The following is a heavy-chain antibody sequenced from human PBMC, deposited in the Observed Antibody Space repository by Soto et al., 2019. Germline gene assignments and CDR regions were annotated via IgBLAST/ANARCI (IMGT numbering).Heavy chain of an antibody. Sequence: QVQLVQSGAEVKKPGSSVKVSCKASGGTFSSYAISWVRQAPGQGLEWMGGIIPIFGTANYAQKFQGRVTITADESTSTAYMELSSLRSEDTAVYYCATGSIDGYQRWLYYFDYWGQGTLVTVSS. V-gene: IGHV1-69*12. D-gene: IGHD2-2*01. J-gene: IGHJ4*02. CDR1: GGTFSSYA. CDR3: ATGSIDGYQRWLYYFDY. CDR2: IIPIFGTA.